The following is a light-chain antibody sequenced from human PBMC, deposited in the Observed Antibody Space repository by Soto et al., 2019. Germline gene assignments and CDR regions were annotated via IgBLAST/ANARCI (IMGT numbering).Light chain of an antibody. V-gene: IGKV3-15*01. CDR1: QSVSSN. Sequence: EIVMTQSPATLSVSPGERATLSCRASQSVSSNLAWYQQKPGQAPRLLISGASTRATGVPARFSGSGSGTDFTLTISGLQSEDFAVYFCQQYNNWPFSFGQGTRLEIK. J-gene: IGKJ5*01. CDR3: QQYNNWPFS. CDR2: GAS.